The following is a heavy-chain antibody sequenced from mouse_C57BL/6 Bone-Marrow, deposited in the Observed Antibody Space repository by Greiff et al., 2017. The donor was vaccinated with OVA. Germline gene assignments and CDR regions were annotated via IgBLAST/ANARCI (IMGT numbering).Heavy chain of an antibody. Sequence: EVKLVESGPELVKPGASVKMSCKASGYTFTDYNMHWVKQSHGKSLEWIGYINPNNGGTSYNQKFKGKATLTVNKSSSTAYMELRSLTSEDSAVYYCARKEYMGVFDSWGQGTTLTVSS. CDR2: INPNNGGT. CDR1: GYTFTDYN. J-gene: IGHJ2*01. D-gene: IGHD1-1*02. V-gene: IGHV1-22*01. CDR3: ARKEYMGVFDS.